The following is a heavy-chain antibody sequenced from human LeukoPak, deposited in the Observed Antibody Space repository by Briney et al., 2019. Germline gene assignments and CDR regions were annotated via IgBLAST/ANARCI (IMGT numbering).Heavy chain of an antibody. V-gene: IGHV3-11*01. J-gene: IGHJ4*02. Sequence: PGGSLRLSCAASGFPFSDYYMSWIRQAPGKGLEWVSYISSSGDTIYYADSVKGRFTISRDNAKNSVHLKMNSLRAEDTAVYYCARVGQLGIEDYWGQGTLVTVSS. CDR1: GFPFSDYY. CDR2: ISSSGDTI. CDR3: ARVGQLGIEDY. D-gene: IGHD7-27*01.